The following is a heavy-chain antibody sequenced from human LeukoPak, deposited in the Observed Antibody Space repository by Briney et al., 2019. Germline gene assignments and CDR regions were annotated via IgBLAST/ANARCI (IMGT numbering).Heavy chain of an antibody. Sequence: GGSLRLSCAASGFTFSDYYMTWVRRAPRKGLEWISYISGSGSVSYYEDSVKGRFTISRDNAKNSLYLQMNSLRDEDTALYYCARDGGFGFLAAFDIWGQGTMVTVSS. V-gene: IGHV3-11*04. D-gene: IGHD3-10*01. CDR2: ISGSGSVS. CDR1: GFTFSDYY. CDR3: ARDGGFGFLAAFDI. J-gene: IGHJ3*02.